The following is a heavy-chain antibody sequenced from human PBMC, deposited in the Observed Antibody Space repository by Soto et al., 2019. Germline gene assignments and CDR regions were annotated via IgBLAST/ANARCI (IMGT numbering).Heavy chain of an antibody. J-gene: IGHJ3*02. CDR3: ARDSHYDSSGYYLVFYAFDI. Sequence: PGGSLRLSCAASGFTFSSYAMHWVRQAPGKGLEWVAVISYDGSNKYYADSMKGRFTISRDNSKNTLYLQMNSLRAEDTAVYYCARDSHYDSSGYYLVFYAFDIWGQGTMVTVSS. V-gene: IGHV3-30-3*01. D-gene: IGHD3-22*01. CDR1: GFTFSSYA. CDR2: ISYDGSNK.